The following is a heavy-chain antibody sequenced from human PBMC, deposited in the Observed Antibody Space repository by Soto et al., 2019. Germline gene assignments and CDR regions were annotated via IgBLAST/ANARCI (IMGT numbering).Heavy chain of an antibody. D-gene: IGHD6-13*01. V-gene: IGHV1-3*01. Sequence: ASVKVSCKASGYTFTSYGIHWVRQAPGQRLEWMGWINAANGDTKYSPKFQGRVTITRDTSASTAYMELSSLRSEDTAVYYCARDSVSAAADWFRWFDPWGQGTLVTVSS. CDR3: ARDSVSAAADWFRWFDP. J-gene: IGHJ5*02. CDR1: GYTFTSYG. CDR2: INAANGDT.